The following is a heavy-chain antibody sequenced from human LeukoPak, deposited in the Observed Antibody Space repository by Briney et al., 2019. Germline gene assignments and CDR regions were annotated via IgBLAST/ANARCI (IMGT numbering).Heavy chain of an antibody. Sequence: ASVKVSCKASGYTFTSYAMHWVRQAPGQRLEWMGWINAGNGNTKYSQKFQGRVTITRDTSASTAYMELSSLRSEDTAVYYCAREDDYGDYPPFDYWGQGTLVTVSS. CDR1: GYTFTSYA. D-gene: IGHD4-17*01. CDR2: INAGNGNT. V-gene: IGHV1-3*01. J-gene: IGHJ4*02. CDR3: AREDDYGDYPPFDY.